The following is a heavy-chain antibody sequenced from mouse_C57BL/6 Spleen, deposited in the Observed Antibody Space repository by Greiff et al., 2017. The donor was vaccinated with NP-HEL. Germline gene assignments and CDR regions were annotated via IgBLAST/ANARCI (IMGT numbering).Heavy chain of an antibody. D-gene: IGHD2-3*01. V-gene: IGHV5-9*04. CDR2: ISGGGGNT. Sequence: EVKLMESGGGLVKPGGSLKLSCAASGFTFSSYSMSWVRQTPEKRLEWVATISGGGGNTYYPASVKGRFTISRDNAKNTLYLQMSSLRSEDTAMYCCARHEGDGSFAYWGQGTLVTVSA. J-gene: IGHJ3*01. CDR1: GFTFSSYS. CDR3: ARHEGDGSFAY.